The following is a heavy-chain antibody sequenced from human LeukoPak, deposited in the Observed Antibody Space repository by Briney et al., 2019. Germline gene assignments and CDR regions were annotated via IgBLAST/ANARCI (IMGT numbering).Heavy chain of an antibody. CDR1: GGSFSGYY. D-gene: IGHD1-7*01. V-gene: IGHV4-34*01. Sequence: SETLSLTCAVYGGSFSGYYWSWIRQPPGKGLEWIGEINHSGSTNYNPSLKSRVTISVDTSKNQFSLKLSSVIAADTAVYYCASELGGGMDVWGQGTTVSVSS. CDR3: ASELGGGMDV. J-gene: IGHJ6*02. CDR2: INHSGST.